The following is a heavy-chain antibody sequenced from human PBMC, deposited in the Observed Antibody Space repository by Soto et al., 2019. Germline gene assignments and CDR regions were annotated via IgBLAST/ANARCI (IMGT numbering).Heavy chain of an antibody. CDR2: IHHSGTT. V-gene: IGHV4-4*02. CDR3: ASVRQYCSSNSCYFEA. D-gene: IGHD2-2*01. J-gene: IGHJ5*02. Sequence: PWETLSLTCGFSVDSISSPNWWNWVRQSPGKGLEWIGEIHHSGTTNYNPSLKSRVTISVDKTKNQFSLKLNSVTVADTAVYYCASVRQYCSSNSCYFEAWGQGTLVIVS. CDR1: VDSISSPNW.